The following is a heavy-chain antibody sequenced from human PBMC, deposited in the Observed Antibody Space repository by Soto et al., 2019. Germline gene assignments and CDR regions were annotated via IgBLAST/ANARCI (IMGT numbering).Heavy chain of an antibody. D-gene: IGHD6-19*01. CDR2: ISYDGSNK. Sequence: QVQLVESGGGVVQPGRSLRLSCAASGFTFSSYGMHWVRQAPGKGLEWVAVISYDGSNKYYADSVKGRFTISRDNSKNTLYLQMNSLRAEDTVVFYWAKGGRKYGGGWYAFAPGGRGPLVPVSS. V-gene: IGHV3-30*18. CDR3: AKGGRKYGGGWYAFAP. CDR1: GFTFSSYG. J-gene: IGHJ5*02.